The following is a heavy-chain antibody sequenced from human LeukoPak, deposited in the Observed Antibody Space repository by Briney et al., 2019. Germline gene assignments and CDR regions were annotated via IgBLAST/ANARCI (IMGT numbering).Heavy chain of an antibody. CDR3: AKDPKTGTTSYSFDY. Sequence: GGSLRLSCAASGLTFDDYAMHWVRQAPGKGLEWVAVISYDGSNKYYADSVKGRFTISRDNSKNTLYLQMNSLRAEDTAVYYCAKDPKTGTTSYSFDYWGQGTLVTVSS. D-gene: IGHD1-7*01. J-gene: IGHJ4*02. CDR1: GLTFDDYA. V-gene: IGHV3-30*18. CDR2: ISYDGSNK.